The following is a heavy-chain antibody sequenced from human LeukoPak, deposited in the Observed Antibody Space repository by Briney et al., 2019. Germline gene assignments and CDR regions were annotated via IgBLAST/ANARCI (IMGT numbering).Heavy chain of an antibody. V-gene: IGHV1-2*06. CDR2: INPNSGGT. CDR3: ARDPHVVEAAGQVDY. Sequence: ASVKVSCKASGYTFTGYNMHWVRQAPGQGLEWMGRINPNSGGTNYAQRFQGRVTMTRVTSINTAYMELSRLRSDDTAVYYCARDPHVVEAAGQVDYWGQGTLVTVSS. D-gene: IGHD6-13*01. J-gene: IGHJ4*02. CDR1: GYTFTGYN.